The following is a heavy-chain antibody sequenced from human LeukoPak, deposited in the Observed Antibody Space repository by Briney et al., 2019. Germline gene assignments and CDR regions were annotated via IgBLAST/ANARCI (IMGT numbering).Heavy chain of an antibody. Sequence: PSQTLSLTGSVSGGSISSGSYYWSWIRQPAGKGLEWIGRIYTSGSTSYSPSLKSRVTISLDTSKNQFSLKLTSVTAADTAVYSCARGRDGYYFDYWGQGTLVTVSS. CDR2: IYTSGST. V-gene: IGHV4-61*02. J-gene: IGHJ4*02. D-gene: IGHD5-24*01. CDR1: GGSISSGSYY. CDR3: ARGRDGYYFDY.